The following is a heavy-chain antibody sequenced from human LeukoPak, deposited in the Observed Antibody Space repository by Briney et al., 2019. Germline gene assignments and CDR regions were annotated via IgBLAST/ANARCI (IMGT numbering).Heavy chain of an antibody. V-gene: IGHV4-31*03. CDR2: IYYSGST. D-gene: IGHD4-17*01. J-gene: IGHJ3*02. Sequence: SETLSLTCTVSGGSISSGGYYWGWIRQHRGRGLEWIGYIYYSGSTYYNPSLKSRVTISVDTSKNQFSLKLSSVTAADTAVYYCASGVTTVNDAFDIWGQGTMVTVSS. CDR1: GGSISSGGYY. CDR3: ASGVTTVNDAFDI.